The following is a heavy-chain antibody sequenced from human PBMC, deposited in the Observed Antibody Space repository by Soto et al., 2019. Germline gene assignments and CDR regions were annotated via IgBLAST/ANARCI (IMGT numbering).Heavy chain of an antibody. CDR3: ARHLRDNWNDVLGWFEP. Sequence: SETLSLTCTVSGGSISSYYWSWIRQPPGKGLEWIGYIYYSGSTNYNPSLKSRVTISVDTSKNQFSLKLSSVTAADTAVYYCARHLRDNWNDVLGWFEPWGQGTQVTVAS. J-gene: IGHJ5*02. D-gene: IGHD1-1*01. V-gene: IGHV4-59*08. CDR2: IYYSGST. CDR1: GGSISSYY.